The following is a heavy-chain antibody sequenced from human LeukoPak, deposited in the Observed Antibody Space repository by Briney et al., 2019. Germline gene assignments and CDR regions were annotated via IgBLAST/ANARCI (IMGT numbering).Heavy chain of an antibody. J-gene: IGHJ4*02. CDR1: GDSMSSYY. CDR2: ISYSGST. D-gene: IGHD3-10*01. V-gene: IGHV4-59*01. Sequence: ASETLSLTCTVSGDSMSSYYWTWIRQPPGKEPEWIGSISYSGSTNYNPSLKSRVTMSIDTSKNQFSLKLNSVTAADTAVYYCARSGLVRGVSTWGQGTLVTVSS. CDR3: ARSGLVRGVST.